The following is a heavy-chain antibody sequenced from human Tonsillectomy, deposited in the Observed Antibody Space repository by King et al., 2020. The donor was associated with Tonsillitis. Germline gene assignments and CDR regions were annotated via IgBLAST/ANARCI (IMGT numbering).Heavy chain of an antibody. D-gene: IGHD3-3*01. CDR3: ASMDFWSGYYTDLDS. V-gene: IGHV3-48*02. CDR1: GFTFSSYS. Sequence: VQLVESGGGLVQPGGSLRLSCAASGFTFSSYSMNWVRQAPGKGLEWVSYISSSSNTIYYPDSVKGRFTISRDNAKNSLYLQMNSLRDEDTAVYYCASMDFWSGYYTDLDSWGQGTLVTLSS. CDR2: ISSSSNTI. J-gene: IGHJ4*02.